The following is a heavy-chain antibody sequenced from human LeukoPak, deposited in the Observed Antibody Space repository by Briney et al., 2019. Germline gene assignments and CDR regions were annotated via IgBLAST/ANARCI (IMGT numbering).Heavy chain of an antibody. Sequence: SQTLSLTCTVSGGSISSGSYYWSWIRQPAGKGLEWIGRIYTNGSTNYNPSLKSRFTISVDTSKNQFSLKLSSVSAADTAVYYCARYGPPRLRGVRGAFDIWGQGTMVTVSS. CDR1: GGSISSGSYY. J-gene: IGHJ3*02. CDR3: ARYGPPRLRGVRGAFDI. CDR2: IYTNGST. D-gene: IGHD4-17*01. V-gene: IGHV4-61*02.